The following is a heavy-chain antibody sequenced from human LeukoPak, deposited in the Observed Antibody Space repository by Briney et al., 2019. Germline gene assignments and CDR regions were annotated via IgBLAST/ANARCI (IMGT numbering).Heavy chain of an antibody. CDR1: GSPFTSYG. Sequence: ASVKVSCKASGSPFTSYGISWVRQAPGQGLEWMGWISAYNGNTNYAQKLQGRVTMTTDTSTSTAYMELRSLRSDDTAVYYCAREATYYDFWSGYSPAPNDAFDIWGQGTMVTVSS. J-gene: IGHJ3*02. CDR2: ISAYNGNT. D-gene: IGHD3-3*01. V-gene: IGHV1-18*01. CDR3: AREATYYDFWSGYSPAPNDAFDI.